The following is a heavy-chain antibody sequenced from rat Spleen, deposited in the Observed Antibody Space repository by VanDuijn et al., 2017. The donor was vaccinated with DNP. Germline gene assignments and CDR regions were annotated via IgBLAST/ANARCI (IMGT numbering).Heavy chain of an antibody. J-gene: IGHJ2*01. CDR2: ISNGGGST. Sequence: EVQLVESGGDLVQPGRSLNLSCVASGFTFNNYYMTWIRQVPGTGLEWVASISNGGGSTYYPDSVKGRFTISRDNAKNTLQLQIDSLRSEDTATYYCATRAPGNYYYGGYFEYWGQGVMVTVSS. CDR3: ATRAPGNYYYGGYFEY. CDR1: GFTFNNYY. V-gene: IGHV5-31*01. D-gene: IGHD1-12*02.